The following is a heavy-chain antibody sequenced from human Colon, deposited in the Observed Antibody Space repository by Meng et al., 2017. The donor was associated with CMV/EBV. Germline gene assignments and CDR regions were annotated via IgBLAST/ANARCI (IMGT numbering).Heavy chain of an antibody. CDR2: IVPIFVTP. CDR1: GGSFSNYA. CDR3: ARARDRDGLYNFDS. Sequence: QVQLVPSGAEVKKPGSSVKVSCRTSGGSFSNYAVSWVRQAPGQGLEWMGGIVPIFVTPNYAQKFQGRVTVTADESTSTAYMELSSLTSEDTAIYYCARARDRDGLYNFDSWGQGTLVTVSS. D-gene: IGHD5-24*01. J-gene: IGHJ4*02. V-gene: IGHV1-69*12.